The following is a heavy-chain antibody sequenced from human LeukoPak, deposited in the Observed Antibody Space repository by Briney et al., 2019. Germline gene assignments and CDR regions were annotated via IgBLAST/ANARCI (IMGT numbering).Heavy chain of an antibody. CDR1: GGSISTYY. CDR2: IYYSGST. Sequence: SETLSLTCTVSGGSISTYYWSWIRQPPGKGLEWIGYIYYSGSTKYNPSLKSRVTISVDTSKNQFSLNLSSVTAADTAVYYCARHLGDWFDLWGQGALVIVSS. CDR3: ARHLGDWFDL. J-gene: IGHJ5*02. V-gene: IGHV4-59*08.